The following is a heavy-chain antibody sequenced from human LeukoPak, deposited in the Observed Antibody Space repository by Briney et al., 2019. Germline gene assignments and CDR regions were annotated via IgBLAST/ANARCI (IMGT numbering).Heavy chain of an antibody. CDR3: AKDRRGSSSWSNFDY. J-gene: IGHJ4*02. CDR1: GFTFSSYA. V-gene: IGHV3-23*01. CDR2: ISGSGGST. Sequence: GGSLRLSCAASGFTFSSYAMSWVRQAPGKGLEWVSAISGSGGSTYYADSVKGRFTISRDNSKNTLYLQMNSLRAEDTAVYYCAKDRRGSSSWSNFDYWGQGTLVTVSS. D-gene: IGHD6-13*01.